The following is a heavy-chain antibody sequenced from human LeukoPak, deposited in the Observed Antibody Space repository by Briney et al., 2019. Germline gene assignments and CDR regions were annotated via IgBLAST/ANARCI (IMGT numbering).Heavy chain of an antibody. J-gene: IGHJ3*02. CDR2: IYYSGST. V-gene: IGHV4-59*01. CDR1: GGSISSYY. Sequence: SETLSLTCTVSGGSISSYYWSWIRQPPGKGLEWIGYIYYSGSTNYNPSLKSRVTISVDTSKNQFSLKLSSVTAADTAVYYCARDTGSGSYEIIKNDAFDIWGQGTMVTVSS. D-gene: IGHD1-26*01. CDR3: ARDTGSGSYEIIKNDAFDI.